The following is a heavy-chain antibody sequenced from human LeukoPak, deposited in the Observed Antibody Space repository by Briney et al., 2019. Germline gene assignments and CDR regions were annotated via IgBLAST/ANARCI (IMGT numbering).Heavy chain of an antibody. J-gene: IGHJ6*02. Sequence: ASVKVSCKASGYTFTSYYMHWVRQAPGQGLEWMGIINPSGGSTSYAQKFQGRVTMTRDTSTSTVYMELSSLRSEDTAVYYCAREHTGYSSGWYYYYYGMDVWGQGTTVTVSS. CDR1: GYTFTSYY. V-gene: IGHV1-46*01. CDR3: AREHTGYSSGWYYYYYGMDV. CDR2: INPSGGST. D-gene: IGHD6-19*01.